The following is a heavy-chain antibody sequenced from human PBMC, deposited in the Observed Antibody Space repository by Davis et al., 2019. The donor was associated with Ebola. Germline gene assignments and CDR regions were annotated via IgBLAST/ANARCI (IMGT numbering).Heavy chain of an antibody. D-gene: IGHD3-22*01. CDR2: IYYSGST. Sequence: GSLRLSCTVSGGSISSSSYYWGWIRQPPGKGLEWIGSIYYSGSTYYNPSLKSRVTISVDTSKNQFSLKLSSVTAADTAVYYCARHVSSGYRNWFDPWGQGTLVTVSS. J-gene: IGHJ5*02. V-gene: IGHV4-39*01. CDR3: ARHVSSGYRNWFDP. CDR1: GGSISSSSYY.